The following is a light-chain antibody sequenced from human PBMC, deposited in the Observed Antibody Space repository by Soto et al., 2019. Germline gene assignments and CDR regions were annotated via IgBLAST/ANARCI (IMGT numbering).Light chain of an antibody. J-gene: IGKJ1*01. CDR2: CAS. V-gene: IGKV4-1*01. CDR1: QSVLYSSNNKNY. Sequence: DIVMTQSPDSLAVSLGERATINCKSSQSVLYSSNNKNYLAWYQQKPGQPPKLLIYCASTRESGVPDRFSGSGSGTDFTLTIRSLQAEDVAVYYFQQYYSTPWTFGQGTKVEIK. CDR3: QQYYSTPWT.